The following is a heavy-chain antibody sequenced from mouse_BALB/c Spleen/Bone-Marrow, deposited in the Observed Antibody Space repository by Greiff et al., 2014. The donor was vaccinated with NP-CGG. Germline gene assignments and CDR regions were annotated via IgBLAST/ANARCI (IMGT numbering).Heavy chain of an antibody. Sequence: VQLKESGAELVKPGASVKLSCTASGFNIKDTYMHWVKQRPEQGLEWIRRIDPANGNTKCDPKFQGRATITADTSSNTAYLQLSSLTSEDTAVYYCATYYYGSSWGFAYWGQGTLVTVSA. CDR3: ATYYYGSSWGFAY. D-gene: IGHD1-1*01. CDR2: IDPANGNT. V-gene: IGHV14-3*02. J-gene: IGHJ3*01. CDR1: GFNIKDTY.